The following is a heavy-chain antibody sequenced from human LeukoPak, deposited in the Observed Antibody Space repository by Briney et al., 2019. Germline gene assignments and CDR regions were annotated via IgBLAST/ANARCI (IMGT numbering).Heavy chain of an antibody. Sequence: ASVKVSCKASGYTFTSYDINWVRQATGQGLEWMGWMNPNSGNTGYAQKFQGRVSITTDTSTSTAYMELRSLRSDDTAVYYCARGGSGWYFDYWGQGTLVTVSS. CDR3: ARGGSGWYFDY. CDR1: GYTFTSYD. D-gene: IGHD6-19*01. V-gene: IGHV1-8*01. CDR2: MNPNSGNT. J-gene: IGHJ4*02.